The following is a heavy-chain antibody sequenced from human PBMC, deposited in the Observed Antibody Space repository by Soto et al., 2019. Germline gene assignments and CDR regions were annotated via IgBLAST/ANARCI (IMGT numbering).Heavy chain of an antibody. CDR3: XXXXXXXXXXXTXIYFXY. CDR1: GGTFSSYT. J-gene: IGHJ4*01. V-gene: IGHV1-69*02. Sequence: QVQLVQSGAEVKKPGSSVKVSCKASGGTFSSYTISWVRQAPGQGLEWMGRIIPILGIANYAQKIQGRVTXXXXXXTXXXXXXXXXXXXXXXXXXXXXXXXXXXXXXXTXIYFXYXXXGXXXTVSX. CDR2: IIPILGIA.